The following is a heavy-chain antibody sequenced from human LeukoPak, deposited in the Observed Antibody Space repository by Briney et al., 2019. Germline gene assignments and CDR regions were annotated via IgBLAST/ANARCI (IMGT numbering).Heavy chain of an antibody. CDR3: AKGLGCTNGVCSYDYSYYMDV. Sequence: GGSLRLSCAASGFTFSSYGMHWVRQAPGKGLEWVAFIRYEGSNKYYADSVKGRFTISRDNSKNTLYLQMNSLRAEDTAVYYCAKGLGCTNGVCSYDYSYYMDVWGKGTTVTVSS. CDR2: IRYEGSNK. J-gene: IGHJ6*03. V-gene: IGHV3-30*02. CDR1: GFTFSSYG. D-gene: IGHD2-8*01.